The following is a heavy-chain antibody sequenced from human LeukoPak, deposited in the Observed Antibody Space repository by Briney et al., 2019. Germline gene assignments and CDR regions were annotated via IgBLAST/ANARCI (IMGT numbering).Heavy chain of an antibody. V-gene: IGHV3-15*01. Sequence: GGSLRLSCAASGFTFSNAWMSWVRQAPGKGLEWVGRIKSKGNGGTTGYAAPVKGRFTISRDDSKNTLYLQLSSLKTEDTAVYYCTADLPGLNSDCFDYWGQGTLVTVSS. CDR1: GFTFSNAW. CDR2: IKSKGNGGTT. CDR3: TADLPGLNSDCFDY. D-gene: IGHD5-18*01. J-gene: IGHJ4*02.